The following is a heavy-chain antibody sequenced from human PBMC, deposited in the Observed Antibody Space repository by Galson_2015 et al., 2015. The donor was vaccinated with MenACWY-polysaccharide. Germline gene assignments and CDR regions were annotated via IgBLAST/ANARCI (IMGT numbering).Heavy chain of an antibody. CDR2: IYLDDSDT. D-gene: IGHD4-11*01. J-gene: IGHJ4*02. CDR1: GYSFTSYW. Sequence: QSGAEVKKPGESLKISCKGSGYSFTSYWIGWVRQTPGKGLEWMAIIYLDDSDTRYSPSFQGQVTISADKSISTAYLQWRSLKASDSAMYYWTRGDSNYRPDYWGRGTLVTVSS. V-gene: IGHV5-51*03. CDR3: TRGDSNYRPDY.